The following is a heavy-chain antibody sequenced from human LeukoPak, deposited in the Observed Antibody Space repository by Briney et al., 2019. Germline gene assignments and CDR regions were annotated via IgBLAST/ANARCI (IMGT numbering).Heavy chain of an antibody. CDR2: ISGSGGST. J-gene: IGHJ6*02. CDR3: AKDQERDSSGYSYYYYYGMDV. Sequence: GSLRLSCAASGFTFSSYAMSWVRQAPGKGLEWVSAISGSGGSTYYADSVKGRFTISRDNSKNTLYLQMNSLRAEDTAVYYCAKDQERDSSGYSYYYYYGMDVWGQGTTVTVSS. CDR1: GFTFSSYA. D-gene: IGHD3-22*01. V-gene: IGHV3-23*01.